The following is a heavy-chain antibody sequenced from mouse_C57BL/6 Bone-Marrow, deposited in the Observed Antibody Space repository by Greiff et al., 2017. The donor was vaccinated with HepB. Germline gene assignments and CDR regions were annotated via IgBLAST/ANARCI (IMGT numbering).Heavy chain of an antibody. Sequence: QVTLKVSGPGILQPSQTLSLTCSFSGFSLSTFGMGVGWIRPPSGKGLEWLAHIWWNDDKYYNPALKSQLTISKDTSKNQVFLKIANVDTADTATDYCARKPNYYGSGPSYWYFDVWGTGTTVTVSS. CDR2: IWWNDDK. CDR3: ARKPNYYGSGPSYWYFDV. D-gene: IGHD1-1*01. V-gene: IGHV8-8*01. J-gene: IGHJ1*03. CDR1: GFSLSTFGMG.